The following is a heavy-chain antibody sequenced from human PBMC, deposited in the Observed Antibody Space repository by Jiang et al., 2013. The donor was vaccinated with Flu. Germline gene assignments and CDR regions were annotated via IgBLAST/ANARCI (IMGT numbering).Heavy chain of an antibody. Sequence: VIWYDGSNKYYADSVKGRFTISRDNSKNTLYLQMNSLRAEDTAVYYCALDTAMAYTFDYWGQGTLVTVSP. J-gene: IGHJ4*02. CDR2: IWYDGSNK. D-gene: IGHD5-18*01. V-gene: IGHV3-33*01. CDR3: ALDTAMAYTFDY.